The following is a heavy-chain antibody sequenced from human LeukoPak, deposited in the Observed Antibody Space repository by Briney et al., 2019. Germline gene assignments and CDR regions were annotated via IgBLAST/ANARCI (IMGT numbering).Heavy chain of an antibody. CDR3: AHIEITYAGISRDDAFDV. CDR2: IYWDDDK. D-gene: IGHD3-16*01. V-gene: IGHV2-5*02. J-gene: IGHJ3*01. Sequence: ESGPTLMKPTPTLTLTCTFSGFSLPTPGVGVGWIRRPPGKALEWLAIIYWDDDKRYSPSLRSRLTISKDTSRNQVILTMSNMDPVDTATYFCAHIEITYAGISRDDAFDVWGQGTMVTVSS. CDR1: GFSLPTPGVG.